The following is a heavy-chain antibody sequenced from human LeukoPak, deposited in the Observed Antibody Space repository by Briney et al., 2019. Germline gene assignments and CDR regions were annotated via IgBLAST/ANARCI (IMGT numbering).Heavy chain of an antibody. Sequence: GRSLRLSCAVSGLTFSRYGMHWVRQAPGRGLEWVAFISYEVTNKKHAGSMKARFTISRDNSKNTLYLQMNSLSAEDTAVYYCAKDLYYYGSGSYYKGDRDYYYYGMDVWGQGTTVTVSS. D-gene: IGHD3-10*01. V-gene: IGHV3-30*18. CDR2: ISYEVTNK. CDR3: AKDLYYYGSGSYYKGDRDYYYYGMDV. CDR1: GLTFSRYG. J-gene: IGHJ6*02.